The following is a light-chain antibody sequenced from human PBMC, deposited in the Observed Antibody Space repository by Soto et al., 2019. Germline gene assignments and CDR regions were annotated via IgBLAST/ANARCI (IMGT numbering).Light chain of an antibody. CDR2: DVS. Sequence: QSALTQPRSVSGSPGQAVTISCTGTSSDVGGVDYVSWYQQHPGKAPKLMIYDVSERPSGVPDRFSGSKSGNTASLTISGLQAEDEADYYCCSYAGTYTEVFGTGTKLTVL. CDR1: SSDVGGVDY. CDR3: CSYAGTYTEV. J-gene: IGLJ1*01. V-gene: IGLV2-11*01.